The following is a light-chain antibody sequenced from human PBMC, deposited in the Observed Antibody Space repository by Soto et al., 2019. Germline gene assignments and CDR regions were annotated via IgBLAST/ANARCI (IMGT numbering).Light chain of an antibody. J-gene: IGLJ3*02. Sequence: QSVLTQPPSASGTPGQRVTISCSGSRASIGSNTVTWYQHLPGAAPKLLVYNNNHRPSGVPDRFSGSKSDTSASLAISGLQFEDEAVYYCAAWDDSLSGPVFGGGTQLTVL. CDR2: NNN. CDR1: RASIGSNT. CDR3: AAWDDSLSGPV. V-gene: IGLV1-44*01.